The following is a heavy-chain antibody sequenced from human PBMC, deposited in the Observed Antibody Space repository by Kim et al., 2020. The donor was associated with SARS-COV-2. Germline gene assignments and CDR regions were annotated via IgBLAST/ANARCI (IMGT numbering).Heavy chain of an antibody. V-gene: IGHV3-7*01. J-gene: IGHJ6*02. CDR3: ARDRGTSGYSSGWYYYYYGMDV. CDR1: GFTFSSYW. CDR2: IKQDGSEK. D-gene: IGHD6-19*01. Sequence: GGSLRLSCAASGFTFSSYWMSWVRQAPGKGLEWVANIKQDGSEKYYVDSVKGRFTISRDNAKNSLYLQMNSLRAEDTAVYYCARDRGTSGYSSGWYYYYYGMDVGGQGTTVTVSS.